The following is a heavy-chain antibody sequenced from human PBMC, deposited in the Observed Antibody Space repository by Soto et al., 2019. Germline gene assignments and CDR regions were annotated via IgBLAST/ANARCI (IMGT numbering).Heavy chain of an antibody. Sequence: PGGSLRLSCAASGFTFSTYYMTWVRQAPGKGLEWVASIKNDGSEQYYVDSVKGRFTISRDNAKNSLYLQMNSLRAEDTAVYYCARLEKTYYDYVWGSYRSVDAFDIWGQGTMVTVS. J-gene: IGHJ3*02. V-gene: IGHV3-7*01. CDR1: GFTFSTYY. D-gene: IGHD3-16*02. CDR3: ARLEKTYYDYVWGSYRSVDAFDI. CDR2: IKNDGSEQ.